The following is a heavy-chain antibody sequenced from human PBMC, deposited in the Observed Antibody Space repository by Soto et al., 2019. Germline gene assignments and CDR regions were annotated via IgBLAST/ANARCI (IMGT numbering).Heavy chain of an antibody. CDR1: GYTFTSYG. CDR3: ARARITIFGVVIISFDY. V-gene: IGHV1-18*04. CDR2: IGAYNGNT. Sequence: GASVKVSCKASGYTFTSYGISWVRQAPGQGLEWMGWIGAYNGNTNYAQKLQGRVTMTTDTSTSTAYMELRSLRSDDTAVYYCARARITIFGVVIISFDYWGQGTLVTVSS. D-gene: IGHD3-3*01. J-gene: IGHJ4*02.